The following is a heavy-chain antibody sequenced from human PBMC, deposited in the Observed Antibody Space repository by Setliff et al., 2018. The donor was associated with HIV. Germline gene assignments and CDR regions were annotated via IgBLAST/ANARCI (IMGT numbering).Heavy chain of an antibody. CDR2: IYTVGNT. V-gene: IGHV4-61*09. CDR3: ARATVAQGWFDP. Sequence: SETLSLTCTVSGGSISSGFYYWSWIRQPAGKGLEWIGHIYTVGNTNYNPSLNSRVTISVDTSKNQFSLELSSVTAADTAVYYCARATVAQGWFDPWGQGTLVTV. D-gene: IGHD2-15*01. CDR1: GGSISSGFYY. J-gene: IGHJ5*02.